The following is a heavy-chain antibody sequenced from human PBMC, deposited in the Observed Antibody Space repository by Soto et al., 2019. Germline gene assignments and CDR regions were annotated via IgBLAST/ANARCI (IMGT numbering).Heavy chain of an antibody. Sequence: QVLLVQSGAEMKQPGSSVSVSCKASGDSFTNYAFTWVRQAPGQGPEWLGGIILALGTPHYSQRFQGRLTINADDSSSTVYMELGSLRLDDTAVYYCGRYCTNTKCRGGYYLDLWGQGTLLTVSS. CDR1: GDSFTNYA. CDR3: GRYCTNTKCRGGYYLDL. CDR2: IILALGTP. J-gene: IGHJ5*02. D-gene: IGHD2-8*01. V-gene: IGHV1-69*01.